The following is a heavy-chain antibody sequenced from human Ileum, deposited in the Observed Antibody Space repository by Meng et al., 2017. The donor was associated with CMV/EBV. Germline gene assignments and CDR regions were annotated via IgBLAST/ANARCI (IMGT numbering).Heavy chain of an antibody. V-gene: IGHV4-39*07. CDR2: IYYSGST. Sequence: SSYAMSWVRQPPGKGLEWIGSIYYSGSTYYNPSLKSRVTISVDTSKNQFSLKLSSVTAADTAVYYCARDRETVYYYYGMDVWGQGTTVTVSS. CDR3: ARDRETVYYYYGMDV. CDR1: SSYA. D-gene: IGHD1-14*01. J-gene: IGHJ6*02.